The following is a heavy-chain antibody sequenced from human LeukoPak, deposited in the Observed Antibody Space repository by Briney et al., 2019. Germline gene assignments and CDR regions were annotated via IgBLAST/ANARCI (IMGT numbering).Heavy chain of an antibody. CDR3: ARGAPSSSWYPVPYYYYYMDV. J-gene: IGHJ6*03. CDR1: GGSISSYY. Sequence: SETLSLTCTVSGGSISSYYWSWIRQPPGKGLEWIGYIYYSGSTNYNPSLKSRVTISVDTSKNQFSLKLSSVTAADTAVYYCARGAPSSSWYPVPYYYYYMDVWGKGTTVTISS. V-gene: IGHV4-59*01. D-gene: IGHD6-13*01. CDR2: IYYSGST.